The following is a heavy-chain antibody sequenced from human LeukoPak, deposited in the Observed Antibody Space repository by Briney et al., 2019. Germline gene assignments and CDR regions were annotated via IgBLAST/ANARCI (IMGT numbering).Heavy chain of an antibody. J-gene: IGHJ4*02. CDR1: GGSISSYC. V-gene: IGHV4-59*01. CDR2: IYYSGST. D-gene: IGHD6-19*01. Sequence: SETLSLTCTVSGGSISSYCWSWIRQPPGKGLEWIGYIYYSGSTNYNPSLKSRVTVSVDTSKNQFSLKLSSVTAADTAVYYCAREGIAVAALFDYWGQGTLVTVSS. CDR3: AREGIAVAALFDY.